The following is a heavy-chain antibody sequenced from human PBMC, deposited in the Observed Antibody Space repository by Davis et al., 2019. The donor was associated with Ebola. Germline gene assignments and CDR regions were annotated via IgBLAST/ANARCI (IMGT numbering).Heavy chain of an antibody. Sequence: ASVKVSCKASGYTFTSYAMHWVRQAPGQRLEWMGWINAGNGNTKYSQKFQGRVTITRDTSASTAYMELRSLRSDDTAVYYCAREAADYVLYYYGMDVWGQGTTVTVSS. CDR2: INAGNGNT. CDR3: AREAADYVLYYYGMDV. CDR1: GYTFTSYA. V-gene: IGHV1-3*01. J-gene: IGHJ6*02. D-gene: IGHD4-17*01.